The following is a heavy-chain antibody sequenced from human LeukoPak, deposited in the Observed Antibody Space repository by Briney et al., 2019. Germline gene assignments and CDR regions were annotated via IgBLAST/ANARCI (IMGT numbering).Heavy chain of an antibody. CDR1: GYTFTSYY. V-gene: IGHV1-2*02. CDR2: INPNSGGT. D-gene: IGHD3-22*01. Sequence: ASVKVSCKASGYTFTSYYMHWVRQAPGQGLEWMGWINPNSGGTNYAQKFQGRVTVTRDTSISTAYMELSRLRSDDTAVYYCARSWAITMIVVPFDAFDIWGQGTMVTVSS. CDR3: ARSWAITMIVVPFDAFDI. J-gene: IGHJ3*02.